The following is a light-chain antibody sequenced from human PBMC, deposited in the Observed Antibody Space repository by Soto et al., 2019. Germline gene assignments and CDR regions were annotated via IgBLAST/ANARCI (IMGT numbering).Light chain of an antibody. CDR2: DES. CDR1: QTVRNNY. CDR3: QKFSSYPLT. V-gene: IGKV3-20*01. J-gene: IGKJ4*01. Sequence: EIVLTQSPGTLSLSPGASATLSWRASQTVRNNYLAWYQQKTGQAPRLLIYDESSRATGIPDRLSGGGSGTDLNLTISRLEPEDFAVYYCQKFSSYPLTFGGGTKVDIK.